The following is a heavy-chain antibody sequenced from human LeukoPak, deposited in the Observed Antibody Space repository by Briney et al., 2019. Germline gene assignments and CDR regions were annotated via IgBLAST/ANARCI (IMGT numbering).Heavy chain of an antibody. J-gene: IGHJ4*02. CDR3: AKSLAN. Sequence: PGGSLRLSCAASGFTLGSDWMHWVRHVPGKGLLWVAEINSGGSNTAYADSVKGRFTISRDNAKNTVYLQMNSLSAEDTAVYYCAKSLANWGRGTLVTVSS. CDR1: GFTLGSDW. V-gene: IGHV3-74*03. CDR2: INSGGSNT.